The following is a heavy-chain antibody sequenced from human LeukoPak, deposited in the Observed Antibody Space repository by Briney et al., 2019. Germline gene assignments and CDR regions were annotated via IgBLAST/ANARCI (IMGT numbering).Heavy chain of an antibody. V-gene: IGHV1-18*04. D-gene: IGHD3-10*01. CDR1: GYTFTSYG. J-gene: IGHJ4*02. CDR2: ISAYNGNT. Sequence: GASVKVSCKASGYTFTSYGISWVRQPPGQGLEWMGWISAYNGNTNYAQKLQGRVTMTTDTSTSTAYMELRSLRSDDSAVYYCARDLAGWVGEFLPDDWGQGTLVTVSS. CDR3: ARDLAGWVGEFLPDD.